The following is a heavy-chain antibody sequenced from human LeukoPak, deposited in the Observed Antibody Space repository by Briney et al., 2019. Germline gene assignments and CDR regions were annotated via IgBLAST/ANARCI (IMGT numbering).Heavy chain of an antibody. J-gene: IGHJ5*01. D-gene: IGHD1-26*01. CDR2: ISGSGAST. CDR1: GFTFTNCA. CDR3: AKDQSRVGASDPFDS. V-gene: IGHV3-23*01. Sequence: LAGGPLRLSYAASGFTFTNCAMTWVRQAPGKGLEWVSSISGSGASTYYADSARGRFTISRDNSKNTVYLQMNGLSVEDTALYYCAKDQSRVGASDPFDSWGQGTQVTVSS.